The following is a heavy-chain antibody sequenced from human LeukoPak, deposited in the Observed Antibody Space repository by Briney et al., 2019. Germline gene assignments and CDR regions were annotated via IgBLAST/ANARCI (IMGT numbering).Heavy chain of an antibody. D-gene: IGHD6-19*01. CDR2: INPNSGGT. Sequence: GASVKVSCKASGYTFTCYYMHWVRQAPGQGLEWMGWINPNSGGTNYAQKFQGRVTMTRDTSISTAYMELSRLRSDDTAVYYCARSHSGWYADYYYYMDVSGKGTTVTVSS. J-gene: IGHJ6*03. CDR1: GYTFTCYY. V-gene: IGHV1-2*02. CDR3: ARSHSGWYADYYYYMDV.